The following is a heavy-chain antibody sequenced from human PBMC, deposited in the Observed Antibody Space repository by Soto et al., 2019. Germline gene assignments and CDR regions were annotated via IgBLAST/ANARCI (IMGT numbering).Heavy chain of an antibody. D-gene: IGHD6-19*01. Sequence: SETLSLTCTVSGGSISSSNDYWDWIRQPPGKGLEWIGSIYYSRITYYNPSLKSRVTISVDTSKNQFSLKLSSVTAADTAVYYCARRSDWYLDYWGQGTLVTVPQ. V-gene: IGHV4-39*01. J-gene: IGHJ4*02. CDR3: ARRSDWYLDY. CDR1: GGSISSSNDY. CDR2: IYYSRIT.